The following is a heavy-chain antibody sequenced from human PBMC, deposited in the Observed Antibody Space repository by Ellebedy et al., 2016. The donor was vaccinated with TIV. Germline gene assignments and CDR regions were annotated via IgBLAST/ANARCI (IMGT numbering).Heavy chain of an antibody. CDR1: LPPSSGYY. V-gene: IGHV4-34*01. J-gene: IGHJ4*02. CDR2: VNHRGVN. CDR3: ARGSMVRGLAG. D-gene: IGHD3-10*01. Sequence: SETLSLXXEVDLPPSSGYYWAWIRQPPGQGLEWIGDVNHRGVNRYISSLKSRVTISLDTSKKQFSLNITSVTAADTAFYFCARGSMVRGLAGWGQGTLVTVSS.